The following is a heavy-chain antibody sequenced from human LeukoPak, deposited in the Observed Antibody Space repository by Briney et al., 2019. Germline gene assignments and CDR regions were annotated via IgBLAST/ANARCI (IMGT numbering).Heavy chain of an antibody. CDR1: GYTLTELS. V-gene: IGHV1-24*01. Sequence: ASVKVSCKVSGYTLTELSMHWVRQAPGKGLEWMGGFDPEDGETIYAQKFQGRVTMTEDTSTDTAYMELSSLRSEDTAVYYCATGYGSGSPKDAFDIWGQGTMVTVSS. D-gene: IGHD3-10*01. CDR2: FDPEDGET. J-gene: IGHJ3*02. CDR3: ATGYGSGSPKDAFDI.